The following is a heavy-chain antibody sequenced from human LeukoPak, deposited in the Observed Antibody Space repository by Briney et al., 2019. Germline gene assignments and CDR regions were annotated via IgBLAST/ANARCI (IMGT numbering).Heavy chain of an antibody. CDR3: ERDRPYCSSTSCLDAFDI. CDR1: GYTFTGYY. J-gene: IGHJ3*02. D-gene: IGHD2-2*01. CDR2: INPNSGGT. Sequence: ASVKVSCKASGYTFTGYYMHWVPQAPGQGLEWMGWINPNSGGTNYAQKFQGRVTMTRDTSISTAYMELSRLRSDHTAVYYCERDRPYCSSTSCLDAFDIWGQGTMVTVSS. V-gene: IGHV1-2*02.